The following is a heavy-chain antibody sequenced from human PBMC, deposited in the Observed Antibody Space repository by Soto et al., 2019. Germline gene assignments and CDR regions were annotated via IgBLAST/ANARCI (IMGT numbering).Heavy chain of an antibody. CDR3: TTPGFGDPFDF. D-gene: IGHD3-10*01. V-gene: IGHV3-15*07. CDR1: GFSFSNAW. CDR2: IKSKTDGGTT. J-gene: IGHJ4*02. Sequence: GGSLRLCAASGFSFSNAWMNWARQAPGKGLEWVGRIKSKTDGGTTDYAAPVQGRFTISRDDSKNTLYLQMNSLKTEDTAVYYCTTPGFGDPFDFWGQGTLVTVSS.